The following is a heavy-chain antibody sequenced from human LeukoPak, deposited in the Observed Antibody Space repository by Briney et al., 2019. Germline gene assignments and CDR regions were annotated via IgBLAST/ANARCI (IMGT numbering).Heavy chain of an antibody. CDR3: AKDRGGVDY. CDR2: ISWDGGST. J-gene: IGHJ4*02. CDR1: GFTFDDYS. D-gene: IGHD3-16*01. Sequence: GGSLRLSCAASGFTFDDYSMHWVRQGPGKGLEWVSVISWDGGSTSYADSVKGRFTISRDNSKNSLYLQMNSLRSEDSALYYCAKDRGGVDYWGQGTLVAVSS. V-gene: IGHV3-43*01.